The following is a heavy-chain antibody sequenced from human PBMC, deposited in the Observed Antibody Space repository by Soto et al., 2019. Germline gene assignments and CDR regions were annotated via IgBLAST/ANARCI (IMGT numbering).Heavy chain of an antibody. CDR3: VRGPAYGDQLGTFYI. J-gene: IGHJ3*02. D-gene: IGHD2-2*01. V-gene: IGHV3-74*01. Sequence: GSLRLSCAASGFTFSNYWMHLVRHVPGKGLVWVARIKTDGTDTIYADSVRGRFTISRDNAKNTLDLQLDSLRAEDTAVYYCVRGPAYGDQLGTFYIWGQGTMVTVSS. CDR2: IKTDGTDT. CDR1: GFTFSNYW.